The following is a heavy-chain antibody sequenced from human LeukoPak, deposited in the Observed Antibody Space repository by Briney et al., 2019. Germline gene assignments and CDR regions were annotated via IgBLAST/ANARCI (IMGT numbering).Heavy chain of an antibody. J-gene: IGHJ5*02. CDR3: ARIYSSSWFLNWFDP. CDR1: GYSISSGYF. Sequence: SETLSLTCTVSGYSISSGYFWAWIRQPPGKGLECIGTIYHSGSTYYNPSLKSRVTISVDTSKNQFSLKLNSVTAADTAVYYCARIYSSSWFLNWFDPWGQGTLVTVSS. CDR2: IYHSGST. V-gene: IGHV4-38-2*02. D-gene: IGHD6-13*01.